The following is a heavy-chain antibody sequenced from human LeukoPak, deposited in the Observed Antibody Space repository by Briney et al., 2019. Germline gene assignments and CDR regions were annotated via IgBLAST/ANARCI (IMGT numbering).Heavy chain of an antibody. D-gene: IGHD3-10*01. CDR2: IYSGGST. J-gene: IGHJ5*02. CDR1: GFTFSSYS. V-gene: IGHV3-66*01. CDR3: ARELVSMVRGVITNWFDP. Sequence: PGGSLRLSCAASGFTFSSYSMNWVRQAPGKGLEWVSVIYSGGSTYYADSVKGRFTISRDNSKNTLYLQMNSLRAEDTAVYYCARELVSMVRGVITNWFDPWGQGTLVTVSS.